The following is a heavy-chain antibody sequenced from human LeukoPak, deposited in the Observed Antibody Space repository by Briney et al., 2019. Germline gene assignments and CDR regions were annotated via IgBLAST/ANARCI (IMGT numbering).Heavy chain of an antibody. Sequence: ASVKVSCKASGYTFTGYYMHWVRQAPGQGLEWMGWINPNSGGTNYAQKFQGRVTMTRGTSISTAYMELSRLRSDDTAVYYCARSPVGSSALGYWGQGTLVTVSS. CDR1: GYTFTGYY. CDR2: INPNSGGT. CDR3: ARSPVGSSALGY. V-gene: IGHV1-2*02. J-gene: IGHJ4*02. D-gene: IGHD3-10*01.